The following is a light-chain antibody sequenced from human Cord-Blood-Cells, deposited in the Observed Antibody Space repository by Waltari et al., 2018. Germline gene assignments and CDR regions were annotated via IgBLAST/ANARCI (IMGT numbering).Light chain of an antibody. Sequence: QSALTQPASVSGSPGQSITISCTGPSSDVGGYNYVYWYQQPPGKAPKLMIYDVSNRPSGGSNRFSGSKSGNTASLTISGLQAEDEADYYCSSYTSSSTWVFGGGTKLTVL. CDR2: DVS. V-gene: IGLV2-14*01. J-gene: IGLJ3*02. CDR3: SSYTSSSTWV. CDR1: SSDVGGYNY.